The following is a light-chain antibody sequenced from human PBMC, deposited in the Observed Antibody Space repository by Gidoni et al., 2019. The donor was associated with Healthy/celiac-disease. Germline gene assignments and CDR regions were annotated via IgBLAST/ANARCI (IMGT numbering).Light chain of an antibody. J-gene: IGKJ2*01. CDR2: LGS. CDR1: QSLLYSNGYNY. Sequence: DIVMTQSPLSLPVTPGEPASISCRSSQSLLYSNGYNYLDWYLQKPGQSPQLLIYLGSNRASGVPDRFSGSGSGTDFTLKIIRVEAEDVGVYYCMQALQTPMYTFGQGTKLEIK. V-gene: IGKV2-28*01. CDR3: MQALQTPMYT.